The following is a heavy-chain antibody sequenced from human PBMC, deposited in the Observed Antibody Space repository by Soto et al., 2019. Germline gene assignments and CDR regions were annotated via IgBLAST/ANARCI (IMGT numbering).Heavy chain of an antibody. Sequence: PGGSLRLSCAASGFTFRSYARHWVRQAPGKGLEWVAVISYDGSNKYYADSVKGRFTISRDNSKNTLYVQMNSLRAEDTAVYYCARDRGSKSYYYYGMDVWGQGTTVTVSS. CDR3: ARDRGSKSYYYYGMDV. CDR2: ISYDGSNK. D-gene: IGHD2-2*01. V-gene: IGHV3-30-3*01. CDR1: GFTFRSYA. J-gene: IGHJ6*02.